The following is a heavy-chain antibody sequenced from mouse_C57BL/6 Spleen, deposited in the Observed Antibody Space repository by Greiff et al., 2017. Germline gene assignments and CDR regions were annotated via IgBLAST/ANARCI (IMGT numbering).Heavy chain of an antibody. CDR1: GYTFTSYW. CDR3: ASGDYYYAMDY. CDR2: IDPSDSYT. Sequence: QVQLQQPGAELVKPGASVKLSCKASGYTFTSYWMQWVKQRPGQGLEWIGEIDPSDSYTNYNQKFKGKATLTVDTSSSTAYMQLSSLTSEDSAVYYCASGDYYYAMDYWGQGTSVTVSS. V-gene: IGHV1-50*01. J-gene: IGHJ4*01.